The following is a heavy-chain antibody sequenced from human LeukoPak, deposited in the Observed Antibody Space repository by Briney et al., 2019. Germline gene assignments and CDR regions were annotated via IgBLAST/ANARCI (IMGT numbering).Heavy chain of an antibody. Sequence: ASVKVSCKASGYTFTGYYMHWVRQAPGQGLEWMGRINPNSGGTNYAQKFQGRVTMTRDTSISTAYMELSRLRSDDTAVYYCARSDGASDSSGYYDYYYYGMDVWGQGATVTVSS. J-gene: IGHJ6*02. D-gene: IGHD3-22*01. CDR1: GYTFTGYY. CDR2: INPNSGGT. V-gene: IGHV1-2*06. CDR3: ARSDGASDSSGYYDYYYYGMDV.